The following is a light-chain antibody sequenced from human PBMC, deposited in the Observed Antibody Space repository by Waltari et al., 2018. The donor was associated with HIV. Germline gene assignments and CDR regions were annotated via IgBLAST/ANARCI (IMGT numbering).Light chain of an antibody. CDR3: QTWGPGIGV. J-gene: IGLJ3*02. V-gene: IGLV1-51*01. CDR2: DNN. CDR1: SSNIGNNY. Sequence: SSNIGNNYVSWFQQLPGTAPKFIIFDNNKRPSGIPDRFSGSRSGTSATLTITGLQTGDEAVYYCQTWGPGIGVFGRGTQLTVL.